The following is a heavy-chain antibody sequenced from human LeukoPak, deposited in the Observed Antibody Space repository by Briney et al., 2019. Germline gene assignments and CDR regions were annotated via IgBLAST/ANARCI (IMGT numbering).Heavy chain of an antibody. CDR3: ARVGYSGYDVVYYYYMDV. D-gene: IGHD5-12*01. Sequence: ASVKVSCKSSGYTFTSYGINWVRQAPGQGLEWMGWISTYNGNPNYAQKLQGRVTMTTDTSTSTAYMELRSLRSDDTAVYYCARVGYSGYDVVYYYYMDVWGKGTTVTVSS. V-gene: IGHV1-18*01. CDR2: ISTYNGNP. CDR1: GYTFTSYG. J-gene: IGHJ6*03.